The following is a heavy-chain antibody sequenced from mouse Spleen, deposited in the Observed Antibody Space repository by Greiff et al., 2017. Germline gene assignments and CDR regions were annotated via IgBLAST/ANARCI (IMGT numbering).Heavy chain of an antibody. CDR3: ARDPDYYGSSYAMDY. J-gene: IGHJ4*01. CDR1: GFTFTDYY. Sequence: EVQLVESGGGLVQPGGSLRLSCATSGFTFTDYYMSWVRQPPGKALEWLGFIRNKANGYTTEYSASVKGRFTISRDNSQSILYLQMNTLRAEDSATYYCARDPDYYGSSYAMDYWGQGTSVTVSS. CDR2: IRNKANGYTT. V-gene: IGHV7-3*02. D-gene: IGHD1-1*01.